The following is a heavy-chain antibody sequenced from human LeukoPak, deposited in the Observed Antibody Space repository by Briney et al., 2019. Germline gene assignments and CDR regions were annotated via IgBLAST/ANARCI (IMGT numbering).Heavy chain of an antibody. Sequence: ASVKVSCKASGYTFTGYYMHWVRQAPGQGLEWMGWINPNSGGTNYAQKFQGRVTMTRDTSISTAYMELSRLRSDDTAVYYCARCDSSGYYYFDYWGQGTLVTVSS. V-gene: IGHV1-2*02. CDR2: INPNSGGT. J-gene: IGHJ4*02. CDR1: GYTFTGYY. CDR3: ARCDSSGYYYFDY. D-gene: IGHD3-22*01.